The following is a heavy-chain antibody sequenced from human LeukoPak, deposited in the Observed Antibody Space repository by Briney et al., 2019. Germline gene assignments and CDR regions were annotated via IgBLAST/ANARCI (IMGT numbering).Heavy chain of an antibody. CDR3: TTIKRGNIFGYFDF. CDR1: GGSMTTHH. J-gene: IGHJ4*02. CDR2: VFDSWRT. D-gene: IGHD5-18*01. V-gene: IGHV4-59*11. Sequence: PSETLSLTCTVSGGSMTTHHWMWLRQTPAKGLEGVGYVFDSWRTKENPSLKSRVTLSADTSKNQLSLRLSSVTAADKAVYYCTTIKRGNIFGYFDFWGQGILVTVSS.